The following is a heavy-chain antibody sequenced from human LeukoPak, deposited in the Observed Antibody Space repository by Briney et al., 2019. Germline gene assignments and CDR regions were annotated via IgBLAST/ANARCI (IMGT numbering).Heavy chain of an antibody. J-gene: IGHJ4*02. CDR2: IYTSGST. CDR3: ARDRCSGGSCYFDY. V-gene: IGHV4-4*07. Sequence: SETLSLTCTVSGGSISSYYWSWIQQPAGKGLEWIGRIYTSGSTNYNPSLKSRVTMSVDTSKNQFSLKLSSVTAADTAVYYCARDRCSGGSCYFDYWGRGTLVTVSS. CDR1: GGSISSYY. D-gene: IGHD2-15*01.